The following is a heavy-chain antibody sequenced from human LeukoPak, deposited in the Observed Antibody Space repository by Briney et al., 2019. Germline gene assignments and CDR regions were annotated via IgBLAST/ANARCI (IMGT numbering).Heavy chain of an antibody. J-gene: IGHJ5*02. CDR3: ARGTYDFWGRWFDP. D-gene: IGHD3-3*01. CDR1: GFTVSSNY. Sequence: GGSLRLSCAASGFTVSSNYMSWVRQAPGKGLEWVSVIYSGGSTYYADSVKGRFTISRDNSKNTLYLQMNSLRAEDTAVYYCARGTYDFWGRWFDPWGQGTLVTVSS. CDR2: IYSGGST. V-gene: IGHV3-53*01.